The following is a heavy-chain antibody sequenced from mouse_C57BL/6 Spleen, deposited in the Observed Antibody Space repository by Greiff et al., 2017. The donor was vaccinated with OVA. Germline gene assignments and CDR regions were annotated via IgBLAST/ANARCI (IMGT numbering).Heavy chain of an antibody. V-gene: IGHV5-9-1*02. J-gene: IGHJ3*01. CDR1: GFTFSSYA. CDR3: TRDAGYYYAAY. D-gene: IGHD1-1*01. Sequence: EVKLVESGEGLVKPGGSLKLSCAASGFTFSSYAMSWVRQTPEKRLEWVAYISSGGDYIYYADTVKGRFTISRDNARNTLYLQMSSLKSEDTAMYYCTRDAGYYYAAYWGQGTLVTVSA. CDR2: ISSGGDYI.